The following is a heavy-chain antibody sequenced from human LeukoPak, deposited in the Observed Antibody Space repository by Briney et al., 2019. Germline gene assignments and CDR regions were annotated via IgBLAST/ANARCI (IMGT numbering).Heavy chain of an antibody. CDR1: GYTFTSYG. V-gene: IGHV1-18*01. Sequence: GASVKVSCKAFGYTFTSYGISWVRQAPGQGLEWMGWISAYNGNTNYAQKLQGRVTMTTDTSTSTAYMELRSLRSDDTAVYYCARDWRYYDYVWGSYRINNDAFDIWGQGTMVTVSS. CDR2: ISAYNGNT. CDR3: ARDWRYYDYVWGSYRINNDAFDI. D-gene: IGHD3-16*02. J-gene: IGHJ3*02.